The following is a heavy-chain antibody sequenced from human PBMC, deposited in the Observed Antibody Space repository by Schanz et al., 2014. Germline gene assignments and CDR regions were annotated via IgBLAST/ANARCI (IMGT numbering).Heavy chain of an antibody. CDR1: GFTFRGYA. Sequence: EVQLVQSGGGLVQPGGSLRLSCAASGFTFRGYAMSWVRQAPGRGLEWVSIISGSGGNTYYADAVRGRFTISRDNSKTTVYLQMNSLRAEDTAVYYCAKTPREYCNYDNCPNWFDSWGQGTLVTASS. CDR3: AKTPREYCNYDNCPNWFDS. V-gene: IGHV3-23*04. CDR2: ISGSGGNT. J-gene: IGHJ5*01. D-gene: IGHD2-15*01.